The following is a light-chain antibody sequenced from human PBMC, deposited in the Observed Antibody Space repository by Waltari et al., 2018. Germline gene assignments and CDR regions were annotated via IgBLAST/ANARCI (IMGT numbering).Light chain of an antibody. CDR2: DCS. CDR3: SSYTSSSTLSV. CDR1: SSDVGVYNY. J-gene: IGLJ3*02. Sequence: QSALTQPASVSGSPGQSITISCTGTSSDVGVYNYFSWYQQHPGKAPKLMIYDCSNRPAGVSNRFSGAKSGNTASLTISGLQAEYEADYYCSSYTSSSTLSVFGGGTKLTVL. V-gene: IGLV2-14*03.